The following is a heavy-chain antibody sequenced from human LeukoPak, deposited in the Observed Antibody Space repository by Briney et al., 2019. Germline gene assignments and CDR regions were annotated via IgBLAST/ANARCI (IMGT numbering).Heavy chain of an antibody. Sequence: GGSLRLSCAASGFTFNKFAMSWVCQAPGKGLEWVSGIIENGGETYYADSVRGRFTISRDNSKNTLYLQMNSLRAEDTAVYYCARGNINFDYWGQGTLVTVSS. CDR2: IIENGGET. J-gene: IGHJ4*02. CDR3: ARGNINFDY. CDR1: GFTFNKFA. V-gene: IGHV3-23*01.